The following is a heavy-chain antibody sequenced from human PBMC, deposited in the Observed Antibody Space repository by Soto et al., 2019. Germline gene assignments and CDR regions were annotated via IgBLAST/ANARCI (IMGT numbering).Heavy chain of an antibody. CDR3: ARHNGDTTSENWFDP. D-gene: IGHD4-17*01. J-gene: IGHJ5*02. CDR1: GYTFFTYD. CDR2: ISTYRGYT. Sequence: ASVKVSCKDSGYTFFTYDISRLRQAPRPGREWMGGISTYRGYTKYAQKLQRRVTITTDTCTTTASLELRGVISDDTAQYYGARHNGDTTSENWFDPWGQGTLVTVSS. V-gene: IGHV1-18*01.